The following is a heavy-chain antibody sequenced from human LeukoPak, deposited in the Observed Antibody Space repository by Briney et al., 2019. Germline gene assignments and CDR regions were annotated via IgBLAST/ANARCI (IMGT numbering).Heavy chain of an antibody. V-gene: IGHV3-11*06. CDR2: ISSSSGLI. D-gene: IGHD2-21*02. CDR1: GFSLSDYS. CDR3: AREETARYFDY. Sequence: GGSLRLSCAASGFSLSDYSMTWIRQAPGKGLEWISSISSSSGLITYADSLRGRFTISRDNAKNSLYLHINTLRDEDTVVYYCAREETARYFDYWGQGTLVTVSS. J-gene: IGHJ4*02.